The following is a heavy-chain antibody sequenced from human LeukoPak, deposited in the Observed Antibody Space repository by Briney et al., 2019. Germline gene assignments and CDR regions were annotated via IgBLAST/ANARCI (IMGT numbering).Heavy chain of an antibody. D-gene: IGHD6-19*01. CDR3: ARDREESIAVAGTSDY. J-gene: IGHJ4*02. Sequence: ASVKVSCKASGYTFTSYGISWVRQAPGQGLEWMGWISGYKDKTNYALKFQGRVTMTTDTSTSTAYMELRSLRSDDTAVYYCARDREESIAVAGTSDYWGQGTLVTVSS. CDR2: ISGYKDKT. V-gene: IGHV1-18*01. CDR1: GYTFTSYG.